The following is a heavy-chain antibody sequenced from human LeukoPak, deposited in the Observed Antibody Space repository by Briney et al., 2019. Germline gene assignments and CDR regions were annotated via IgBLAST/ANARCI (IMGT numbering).Heavy chain of an antibody. V-gene: IGHV3-23*01. CDR3: AKGHASGWYLFDY. Sequence: GGSLRLSCAASGFXFSSYAISWVRQAPGKGLEWVSGISGGGGTTDYADSVKGRFTISRDNSKNTLYLQMNSLRAEDTAIYYCAKGHASGWYLFDYWGQGTLVTVSS. J-gene: IGHJ4*02. CDR1: GFXFSSYA. D-gene: IGHD6-19*01. CDR2: ISGGGGTT.